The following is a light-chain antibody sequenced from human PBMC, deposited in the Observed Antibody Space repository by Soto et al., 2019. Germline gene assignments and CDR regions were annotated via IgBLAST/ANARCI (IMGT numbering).Light chain of an antibody. J-gene: IGKJ2*01. CDR3: QQYNSLSYT. CDR2: DAS. Sequence: DIQMTQSPSTLSASVGDRVTITCRASQSISSWLAWYQQRPGKTPKLLIHDASNLGSGVPSRFSGSGSGTEFTLTISSLQPDDFATYFCQQYNSLSYTFGQGTKVEIK. V-gene: IGKV1-5*01. CDR1: QSISSW.